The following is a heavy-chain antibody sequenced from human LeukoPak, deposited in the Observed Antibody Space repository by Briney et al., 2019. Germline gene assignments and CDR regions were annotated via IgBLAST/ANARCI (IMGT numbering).Heavy chain of an antibody. Sequence: PSETLSLTCTVSGGSISSSSYYWGWIRQPPGKGLEWIGSIYYSGSTYYNPSLKSRVTISVDTSKNQFSLKLSSVTAADTAVHYCARGGSDRRYCSGGSCRLFDPWGQGTLVTVSS. CDR1: GGSISSSSYY. J-gene: IGHJ5*02. V-gene: IGHV4-39*07. CDR3: ARGGSDRRYCSGGSCRLFDP. D-gene: IGHD2-15*01. CDR2: IYYSGST.